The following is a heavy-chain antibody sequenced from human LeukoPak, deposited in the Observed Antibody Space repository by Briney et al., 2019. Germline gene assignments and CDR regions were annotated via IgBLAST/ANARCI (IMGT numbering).Heavy chain of an antibody. CDR2: IKQDGSVI. J-gene: IGHJ4*02. V-gene: IGHV3-7*01. Sequence: GGSLRLSCAASGFPFSRYWMTWVRQAPGKGLEWVANIKQDGSVIYYVDSVKGRFTISRDNAKNSLSLQMNCLRAEDTAVYYCARIGYSSSSNDYWGQGTLVTVSS. CDR3: ARIGYSSSSNDY. D-gene: IGHD6-6*01. CDR1: GFPFSRYW.